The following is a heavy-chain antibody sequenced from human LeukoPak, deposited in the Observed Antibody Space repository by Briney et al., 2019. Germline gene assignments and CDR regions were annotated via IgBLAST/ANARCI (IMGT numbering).Heavy chain of an antibody. Sequence: GSLKVSCKASGYSFTGYYMHWVRQAPGQGLEWMGWINPNSGGTNYAQKFQDRVTLTRDTSIRTAYMELSRLTSDDTAVYYCARDPTAATTRMSYNYYYMDVWGKGTTVTVSS. V-gene: IGHV1-2*02. CDR1: GYSFTGYY. D-gene: IGHD1-1*01. J-gene: IGHJ6*03. CDR3: ARDPTAATTRMSYNYYYMDV. CDR2: INPNSGGT.